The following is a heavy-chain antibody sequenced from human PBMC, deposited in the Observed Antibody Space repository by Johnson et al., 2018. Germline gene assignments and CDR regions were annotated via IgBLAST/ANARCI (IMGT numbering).Heavy chain of an antibody. CDR2: ISYDGSNK. J-gene: IGHJ3*02. Sequence: VQLVESGGGVVQPGRSLRLSCAASGFTFSSYGMHWVRQAPGKGLEWVAVISYDGSNKYYADSVKGRFTISRDNSKNTLYLQMNSLRAEDTAVYYCAKPRLLRNFPDALESWGQGTMGTVSS. D-gene: IGHD6-25*01. CDR1: GFTFSSYG. CDR3: AKPRLLRNFPDALES. V-gene: IGHV3-30*18.